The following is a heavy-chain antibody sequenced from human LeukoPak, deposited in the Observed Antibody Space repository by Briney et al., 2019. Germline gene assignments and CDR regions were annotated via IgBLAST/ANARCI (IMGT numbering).Heavy chain of an antibody. CDR3: ARGTPLNPFRVLLWFGELSGPPRKPYYFDY. D-gene: IGHD3-10*01. CDR1: GGSFSGYY. J-gene: IGHJ4*02. V-gene: IGHV4-34*01. CDR2: INHRGST. Sequence: PSETLSLTCPVYGGSFSGYYWSWIRQPPGKGREWIGEINHRGSTTYNPPLRSRVTISVDTSKNQFSLKLSSVTAADTAVYYCARGTPLNPFRVLLWFGELSGPPRKPYYFDYWGQGTLVTVSS.